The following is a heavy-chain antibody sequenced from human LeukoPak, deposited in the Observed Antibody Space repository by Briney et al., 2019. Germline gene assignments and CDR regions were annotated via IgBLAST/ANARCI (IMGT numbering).Heavy chain of an antibody. CDR2: MNPNSGNT. Sequence: AASVKVSCKASGYTFTSYDINWVRQATGQGLEWMGWMNPNSGNTGYAQKFQGRVTMTRNTSISTAYMELNSLRAEDTAVYYCERDSTYYYGSGSYDPPGDYWGQGTLVTVSS. CDR3: ERDSTYYYGSGSYDPPGDY. CDR1: GYTFTSYD. D-gene: IGHD3-10*01. V-gene: IGHV1-8*01. J-gene: IGHJ4*02.